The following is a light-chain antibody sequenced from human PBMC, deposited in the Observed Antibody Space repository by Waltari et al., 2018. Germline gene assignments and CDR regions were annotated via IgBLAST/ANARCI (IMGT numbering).Light chain of an antibody. CDR1: QSVSSY. Sequence: EIVLTQSPATLSLSPGERATLSCRASQSVSSYLGWYQQNPGQAPRLLLYDASNRATGIPARFSGSGSGTDFTLTISSLEPEDFAVYYCQQRSNWPLTFGGGTKVEIK. CDR3: QQRSNWPLT. CDR2: DAS. J-gene: IGKJ4*01. V-gene: IGKV3-11*01.